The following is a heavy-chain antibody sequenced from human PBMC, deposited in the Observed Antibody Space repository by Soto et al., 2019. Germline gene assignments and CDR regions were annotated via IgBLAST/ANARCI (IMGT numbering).Heavy chain of an antibody. CDR2: IYPGDSDT. D-gene: IGHD5-12*01. J-gene: IGHJ5*02. CDR1: GYSFTNYC. Sequence: EVQLVQSGAEVKKPGESLKISCKGSGYSFTNYCIGWVRQMSGKGLEWMGIIYPGDSDTNYSPSFQGQVTSSADKSIGTAYLQWSRLKASDSAMYFCAGRDVATTHFDPWGQGTLVTVSS. CDR3: AGRDVATTHFDP. V-gene: IGHV5-51*03.